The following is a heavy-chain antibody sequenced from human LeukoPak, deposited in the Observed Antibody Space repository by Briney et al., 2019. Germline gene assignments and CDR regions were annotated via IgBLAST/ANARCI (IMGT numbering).Heavy chain of an antibody. Sequence: GGSLRLSCAAAGFTFSDYYMSWIRQAPGKGLEWVSYISSSGSTIYYADSVKGRFTISRDNGKNSLYLQMNSLSAEDTAGDYCARGGDVVVPAAWFDYWGQGTLVTVSS. CDR2: ISSSGSTI. J-gene: IGHJ4*02. V-gene: IGHV3-11*01. CDR3: ARGGDVVVPAAWFDY. D-gene: IGHD2-2*01. CDR1: GFTFSDYY.